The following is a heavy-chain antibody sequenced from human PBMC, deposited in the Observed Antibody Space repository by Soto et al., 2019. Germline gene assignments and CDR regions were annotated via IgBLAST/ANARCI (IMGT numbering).Heavy chain of an antibody. CDR3: LRAPRGSYSFDY. D-gene: IGHD2-15*01. Sequence: QVQLVQSGAEVKKPGSSVKVSCKASGGTFSSYAISWVRQAPGQGLEWMGGIIPIFGTANYAQKFQGRVTITEDESTSAAYMERSRLRSEDAAVYYCLRAPRGSYSFDYWGQGTLVTVSS. J-gene: IGHJ4*02. CDR2: IIPIFGTA. V-gene: IGHV1-69*01. CDR1: GGTFSSYA.